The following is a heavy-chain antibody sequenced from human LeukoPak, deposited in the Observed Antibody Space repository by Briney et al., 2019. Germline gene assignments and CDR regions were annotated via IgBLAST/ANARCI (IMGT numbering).Heavy chain of an antibody. D-gene: IGHD4-23*01. CDR2: ISPGGDTI. V-gene: IGHV3-23*01. CDR1: GFTFSIYA. Sequence: GGSLRLSCAASGFTFSIYAMSWVRQAPGKGLEWVSAISPGGDTIYYLDSVKGRFTISRDNSKNTLYLQMNSLRAEDTAVYYCARRTTVVGPAPFDHWGQGTLVTVSS. J-gene: IGHJ4*02. CDR3: ARRTTVVGPAPFDH.